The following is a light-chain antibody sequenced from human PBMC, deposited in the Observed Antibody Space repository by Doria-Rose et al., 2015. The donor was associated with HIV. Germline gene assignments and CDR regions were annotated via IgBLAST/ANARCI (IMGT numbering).Light chain of an antibody. CDR2: GNI. J-gene: IGLJ1*01. V-gene: IGLV1-40*01. Sequence: QTVVTQEPSVSEAPGQRVTISCTGSSSNIGAGHDVHWYQQLPGTAPKLLIYGNINRPSGVPDRISGSKSGTSASLAITGLKAEDEADYHCQSYDSSLSGYVFGTGTKVAVL. CDR1: SSNIGAGHD. CDR3: QSYDSSLSGYV.